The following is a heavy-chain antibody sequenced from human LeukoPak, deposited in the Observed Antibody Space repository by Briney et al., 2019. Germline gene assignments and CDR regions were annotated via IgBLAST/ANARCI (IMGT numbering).Heavy chain of an antibody. CDR2: ISGYDGVT. D-gene: IGHD4-17*01. CDR3: ARDYRPDLGDHEI. CDR1: GYTFTSYA. V-gene: IGHV1-18*01. J-gene: IGHJ3*02. Sequence: GASVTVSCTASGYTFTSYAMNWVRQAPGQGLEWVGWISGYDGVTNYAQALRGRVTMTTDTSTTTVYMHLRDLRSDDTAVYYCARDYRPDLGDHEIWGQGTMVTVSS.